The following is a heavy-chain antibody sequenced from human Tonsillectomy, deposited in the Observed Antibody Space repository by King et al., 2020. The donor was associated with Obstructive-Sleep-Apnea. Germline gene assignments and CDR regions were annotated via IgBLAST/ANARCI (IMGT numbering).Heavy chain of an antibody. D-gene: IGHD6-6*01. CDR1: GFTFSDYY. J-gene: IGHJ3*02. Sequence: HVQLVESGGGLVKPGGSLRLSCAASGFTFSDYYMSWIRQAPGKGLEWVSYISIATGYTNYADPVKGRSTIARDDAKNSLYLRRTSLSAEDTAVYYCARLGREYTTSSGAFDIWGQGTMVTVSS. V-gene: IGHV3-11*06. CDR3: ARLGREYTTSSGAFDI. CDR2: ISIATGYT.